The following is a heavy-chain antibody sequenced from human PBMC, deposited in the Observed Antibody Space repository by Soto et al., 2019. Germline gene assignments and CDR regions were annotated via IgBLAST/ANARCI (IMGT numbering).Heavy chain of an antibody. Sequence: PSETLSLTCAVSGGSINSRYWWSWVRQSPGKGLEWIGEIYHSGSTNYNPSLKSRVTISVDKSKNHFSLNLSSVTAADTAVYYCARDQNGSGNYYTRYFDYWGQGTLVTVS. J-gene: IGHJ4*02. CDR3: ARDQNGSGNYYTRYFDY. D-gene: IGHD3-10*01. CDR1: GGSINSRYW. V-gene: IGHV4-4*02. CDR2: IYHSGST.